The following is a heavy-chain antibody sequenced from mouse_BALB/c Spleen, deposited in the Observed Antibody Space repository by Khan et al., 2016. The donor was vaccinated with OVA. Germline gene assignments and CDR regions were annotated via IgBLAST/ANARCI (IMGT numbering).Heavy chain of an antibody. CDR1: GFTFSDYY. Sequence: EVELVESGGGLVKPGGSLKLSCAASGFTFSDYYMYWVRQSPEKRLEWVATISDGASYTYYPDSVKGRFTISRDDDKNNLYLQMSSLKYEDTAMYYCARGYYGNPFAYWGQGTLVTVSA. CDR2: ISDGASYT. D-gene: IGHD2-1*01. CDR3: ARGYYGNPFAY. V-gene: IGHV5-4*02. J-gene: IGHJ3*01.